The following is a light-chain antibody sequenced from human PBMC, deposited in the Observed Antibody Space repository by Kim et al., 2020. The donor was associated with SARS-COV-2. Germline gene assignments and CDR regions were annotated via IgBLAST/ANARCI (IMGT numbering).Light chain of an antibody. CDR1: QSIRSY. V-gene: IGKV1-39*01. J-gene: IGKJ2*01. Sequence: DIQMTQSPPSLSASVGDRVTITCRASQSIRSYLNCYQQKPGKAPKLLIYAASSLQSGVPSRFTGIGSGTDFTLSISSLQPEDFATYYCQQSFTAPFTFGQGTKLEIK. CDR2: AAS. CDR3: QQSFTAPFT.